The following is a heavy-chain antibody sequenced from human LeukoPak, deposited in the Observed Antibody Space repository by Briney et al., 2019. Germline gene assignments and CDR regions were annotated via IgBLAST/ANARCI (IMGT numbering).Heavy chain of an antibody. CDR3: AKDRMGYSSSWFDY. J-gene: IGHJ4*02. CDR1: GFTFSTYW. Sequence: PGGSLRLSCAASGFTFSTYWMHWVRQAPGKGLVWVSRINSDGSSTNYADSVKGRFTIPRDNSKNTLYLQMNSLRAEDTAVYYCAKDRMGYSSSWFDYWGQGTLVTVSS. CDR2: INSDGSST. V-gene: IGHV3-74*01. D-gene: IGHD6-13*01.